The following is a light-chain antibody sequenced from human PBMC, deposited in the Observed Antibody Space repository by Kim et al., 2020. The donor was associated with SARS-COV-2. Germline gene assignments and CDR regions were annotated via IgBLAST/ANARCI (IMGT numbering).Light chain of an antibody. V-gene: IGKV1-33*01. CDR3: QQYDDLPIT. J-gene: IGKJ5*01. CDR2: DAS. CDR1: QDIKKY. Sequence: ASLGDRVTITCQASQDIKKYLAWYQQKPDKAPNLLIYDASNLETGVPSRFSGSGSGTDFTFTISSLQPEDIATYYCQQYDDLPITFGQGTRLEIK.